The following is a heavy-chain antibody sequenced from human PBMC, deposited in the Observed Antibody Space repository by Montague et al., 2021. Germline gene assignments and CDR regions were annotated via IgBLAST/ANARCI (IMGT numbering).Heavy chain of an antibody. V-gene: IGHV3-7*03. Sequence: SLRLSCAASGLIFSHSWMAWVRLPPGKGLEWVAGVNPDGSQFGYVESVKGRFTISKDNAKNSLFLQMNSLSGDDTALYYFARNPAYGALDYWGQGTRVTVSS. CDR2: VNPDGSQF. J-gene: IGHJ4*02. CDR1: GLIFSHSW. D-gene: IGHD3-10*01. CDR3: ARNPAYGALDY.